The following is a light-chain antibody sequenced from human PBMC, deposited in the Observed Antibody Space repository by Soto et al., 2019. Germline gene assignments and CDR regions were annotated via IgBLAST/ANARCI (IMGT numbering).Light chain of an antibody. CDR1: QTVRRW. Sequence: DIQLTQSPTTLSASVGGSVTISCRASQTVRRWLAWYQQKPGKAPRLLIYAASSLQSGVPSRFSGSGSGTDFTLTISSLQPEDFTTYYCQQSYSSPPTFGQGTKVDIK. CDR2: AAS. V-gene: IGKV1-39*01. CDR3: QQSYSSPPT. J-gene: IGKJ1*01.